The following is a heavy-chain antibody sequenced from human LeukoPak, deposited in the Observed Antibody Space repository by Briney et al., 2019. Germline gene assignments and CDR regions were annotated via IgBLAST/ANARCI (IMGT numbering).Heavy chain of an antibody. CDR1: GFSFSNYG. CDR2: VRYDGSDK. V-gene: IGHV3-30*02. CDR3: ARDIAAAGTGNFDY. J-gene: IGHJ4*02. D-gene: IGHD6-13*01. Sequence: GGSLRLSCAASGFSFSNYGIHWVRQAPGKGLEWVAFVRYDGSDKYYAGSVKGRFTISRDNSKNTLYLQMTSLRAEDTAVYYCARDIAAAGTGNFDYWGQGTLVTVSS.